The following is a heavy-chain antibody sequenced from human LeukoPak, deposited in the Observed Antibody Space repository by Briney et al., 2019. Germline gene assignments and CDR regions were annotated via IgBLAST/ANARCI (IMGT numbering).Heavy chain of an antibody. V-gene: IGHV1-69*06. Sequence: GPSVKVSCKASGGTFSSYAISWVRQAPGQGLEWMGGIIPIFGTANYAQKFQGRVTITADKSTSTAYMELSSLRSEDTAVYYCAISVHYHYYYYGMDVWGKGTTVTVSS. CDR3: AISVHYHYYYYGMDV. J-gene: IGHJ6*04. D-gene: IGHD1-26*01. CDR2: IIPIFGTA. CDR1: GGTFSSYA.